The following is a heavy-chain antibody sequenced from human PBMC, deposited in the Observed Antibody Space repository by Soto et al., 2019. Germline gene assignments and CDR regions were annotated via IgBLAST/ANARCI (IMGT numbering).Heavy chain of an antibody. J-gene: IGHJ3*02. D-gene: IGHD3-22*01. Sequence: EVQLVESGGGLVTPGGSLRLSCAASGSTFSNAWMTWVRQAPGKGLEWVGRIKSKTDGGTTDYAAPVKGRFTISRDDSKNTVYLQMNSLKTEDTAVYYWTTHYYDSSLVAFDICGEGTMVTVSS. CDR1: GSTFSNAW. V-gene: IGHV3-15*01. CDR3: TTHYYDSSLVAFDI. CDR2: IKSKTDGGTT.